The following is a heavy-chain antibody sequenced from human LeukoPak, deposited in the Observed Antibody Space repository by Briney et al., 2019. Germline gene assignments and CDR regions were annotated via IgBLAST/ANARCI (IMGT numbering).Heavy chain of an antibody. J-gene: IGHJ4*02. Sequence: GGSLRLSCAASGFTFSSYAMYWVRQAPGKGLEWVAVISYDGSNKYYADSVKGRFAISRDNSKNTLYLQMNSLRAEDTAVYYCAAGGDYWGQGTLVTVSS. CDR2: ISYDGSNK. CDR1: GFTFSSYA. CDR3: AAGGDY. V-gene: IGHV3-30*09. D-gene: IGHD3-10*01.